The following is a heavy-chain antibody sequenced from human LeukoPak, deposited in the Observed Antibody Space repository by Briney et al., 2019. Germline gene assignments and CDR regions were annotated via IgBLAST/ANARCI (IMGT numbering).Heavy chain of an antibody. CDR1: GFTFSSYA. CDR3: VKGILDYRGYLEH. J-gene: IGHJ4*03. CDR2: VSGSGGST. Sequence: GGSLRLSCAASGFTFSSYAMSWVRQAPGKGLEWVSAVSGSGGSTYYADSVKGRFTISRDNSKNTLYLQMNSLRAEDTAVYFCVKGILDYRGYLEHLGQGTLVTGSS. V-gene: IGHV3-23*01. D-gene: IGHD3-16*01.